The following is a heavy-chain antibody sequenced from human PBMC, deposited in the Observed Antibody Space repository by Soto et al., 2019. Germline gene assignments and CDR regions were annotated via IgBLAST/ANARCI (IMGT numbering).Heavy chain of an antibody. CDR3: AKDALSGGIVGATTPALDY. Sequence: GGSLRLSCAASGFTFSSYAMSWVRQAPGKGLEWVSAISGSGGSTYYADSVKGRFTISRDNSKNTLYLQMNSLRAEDTAVYYCAKDALSGGIVGATTPALDYWGQGTLVTVSS. V-gene: IGHV3-23*01. J-gene: IGHJ4*02. CDR1: GFTFSSYA. D-gene: IGHD1-26*01. CDR2: ISGSGGST.